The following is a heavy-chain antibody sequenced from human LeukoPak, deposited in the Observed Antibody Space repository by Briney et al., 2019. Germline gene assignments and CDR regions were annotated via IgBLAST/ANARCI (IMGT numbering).Heavy chain of an antibody. D-gene: IGHD3-22*01. CDR1: GSTFDDYG. V-gene: IGHV3-20*04. CDR2: IIWHGGST. CDR3: ARDQYYYDSSGYYN. Sequence: RPGESLRLSCAASGSTFDDYGMSWVRQAPEKGLEWVSGIIWHGGSTGYADSVKGRFTISRDNAKNSLYLQMNSLRAEDTAVYYCARDQYYYDSSGYYNWGQGTLVTVSS. J-gene: IGHJ4*02.